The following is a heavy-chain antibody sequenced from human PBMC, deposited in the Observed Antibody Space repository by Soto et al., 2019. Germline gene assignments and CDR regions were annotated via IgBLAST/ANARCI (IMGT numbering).Heavy chain of an antibody. V-gene: IGHV3-21*01. D-gene: IGHD3-10*01. Sequence: PGGSLRLSCAASGFIFSNYVLSWVRQAPGKGLEWVSAISSSSSYIYYADSVKGRFTISRDNAKNSLYLQMNSLRAEDTAVYYCARAGHRITMVRGVLLWGQGTLVTVSS. CDR1: GFIFSNYV. CDR2: ISSSSSYI. CDR3: ARAGHRITMVRGVLL. J-gene: IGHJ4*02.